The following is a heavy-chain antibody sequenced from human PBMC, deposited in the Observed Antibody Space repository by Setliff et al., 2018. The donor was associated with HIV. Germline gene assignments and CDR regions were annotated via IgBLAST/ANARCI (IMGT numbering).Heavy chain of an antibody. CDR1: GFTFSSYA. V-gene: IGHV3-23*01. J-gene: IGHJ2*01. D-gene: IGHD3-3*01. CDR2: ISGSGGST. Sequence: AGGSLRLSCAASGFTFSSYAMRWVRQAPGKGLEWVSAISGSGGSTYYADSVKGRFTISRDNSKNTLYLQMNSLRAEDTAVYYCATNFWSGYYSSWYFDLWGCGTLVTVSS. CDR3: ATNFWSGYYSSWYFDL.